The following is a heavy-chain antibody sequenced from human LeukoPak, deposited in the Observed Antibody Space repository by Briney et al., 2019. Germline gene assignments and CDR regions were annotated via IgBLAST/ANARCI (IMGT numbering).Heavy chain of an antibody. CDR2: IYHSGST. CDR3: ASIAVSRVDY. J-gene: IGHJ4*02. D-gene: IGHD6-19*01. CDR1: GYSISSGYY. V-gene: IGHV4-38-2*01. Sequence: SETLSLTCAVSGYSISSGYYWGWIRQPPGKGLEWIGSIYHSGSTYYNPSLKSRVTISVDTSTNQFSLKLSSVTAADTAVYYCASIAVSRVDYWGQGTLVTVS.